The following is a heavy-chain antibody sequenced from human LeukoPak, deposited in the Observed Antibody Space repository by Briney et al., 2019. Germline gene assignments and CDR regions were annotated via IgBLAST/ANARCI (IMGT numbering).Heavy chain of an antibody. Sequence: SETLSLTCTISGGSISSYYWSWIRQPPGKGLEWIGYIYYSGSTYYNPSLMSRVTISVDTSKNQFSLKLSSVTAADTAVYYCARAYFDYWGQGTLVTVSS. CDR1: GGSISSYY. V-gene: IGHV4-59*01. J-gene: IGHJ4*02. CDR2: IYYSGST. CDR3: ARAYFDY.